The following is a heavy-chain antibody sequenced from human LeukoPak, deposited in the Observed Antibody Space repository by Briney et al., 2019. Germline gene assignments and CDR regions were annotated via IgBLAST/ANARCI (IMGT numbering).Heavy chain of an antibody. V-gene: IGHV4-31*03. CDR1: SGSISSGGYY. CDR3: ARGPVRDYSNY. Sequence: PSETLSLTCTVSSGSISSGGYYRSWIRQHPGKGLEWIGYIYYSGSTYYNPSLKSRLTISLDTSKNQFSLKLSSVTAADTAVYYCARGPVRDYSNYWGQGTLVTVSS. CDR2: IYYSGST. D-gene: IGHD4-11*01. J-gene: IGHJ4*02.